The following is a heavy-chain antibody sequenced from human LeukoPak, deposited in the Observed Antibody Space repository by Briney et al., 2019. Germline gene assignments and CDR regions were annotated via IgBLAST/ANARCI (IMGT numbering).Heavy chain of an antibody. CDR3: AKDNIYDYVWGSYRTTNWFDP. CDR1: GFTFSSYA. J-gene: IGHJ5*02. V-gene: IGHV3-23*01. D-gene: IGHD3-16*02. CDR2: ISGSGGGT. Sequence: TGGSLRLSCAASGFTFSSYAMSWVRQAPGKGLEWVSAISGSGGGTYYADSVKGRFTISRDNSKNTLYLQMNSLRAEDTAVYYCAKDNIYDYVWGSYRTTNWFDPWGQGTLVTVSS.